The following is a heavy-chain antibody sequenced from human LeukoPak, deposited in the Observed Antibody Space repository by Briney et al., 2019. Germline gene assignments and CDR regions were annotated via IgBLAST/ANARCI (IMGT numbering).Heavy chain of an antibody. CDR1: GGTFSSYA. CDR2: IIPIFGTA. D-gene: IGHD6-13*01. J-gene: IGHJ4*02. V-gene: IGHV1-69*01. CDR3: ARSQLGGIAAHLYYFGY. Sequence: SVRVSCKASGGTFSSYAISWVRQAPGQGLEWMGGIIPIFGTANYAQKFQGRVTITADESTSTAYMELSGLRSEDTAVYYCARSQLGGIAAHLYYFGYWGQGTLVTVSS.